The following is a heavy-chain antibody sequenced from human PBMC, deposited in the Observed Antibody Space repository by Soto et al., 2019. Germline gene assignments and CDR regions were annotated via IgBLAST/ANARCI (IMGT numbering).Heavy chain of an antibody. CDR1: GDSISSRSYY. CDR3: ARHKDTSRRYLLPDF. D-gene: IGHD6-13*01. CDR2: IYYSGSA. Sequence: QLQLQESGPGLVKPWETLSLTCTVSGDSISSRSYYWGWIRQPPGKGLEWIGSIYYSGSAYYNPSLKSRVAVSVDTSKNQFSLKVTSLSATDRAVYYCARHKDTSRRYLLPDFWGQGTLVTVSS. J-gene: IGHJ4*02. V-gene: IGHV4-39*01.